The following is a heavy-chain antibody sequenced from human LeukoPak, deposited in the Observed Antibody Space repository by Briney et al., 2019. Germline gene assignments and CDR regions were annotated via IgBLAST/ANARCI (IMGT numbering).Heavy chain of an antibody. V-gene: IGHV5-51*01. CDR1: GYSFTSYW. J-gene: IGHJ5*02. CDR3: ARLGGPFVVVPAAINWFDP. D-gene: IGHD2-2*02. CDR2: IYPGDSDT. Sequence: GESLKISCKGSGYSFTSYWSGWARQIPGKGLEWMGIIYPGDSDTRYTPSLQGQVTISADKSISTAYLQWSSLKASDTAMYYCARLGGPFVVVPAAINWFDPWGQGTLVTVSS.